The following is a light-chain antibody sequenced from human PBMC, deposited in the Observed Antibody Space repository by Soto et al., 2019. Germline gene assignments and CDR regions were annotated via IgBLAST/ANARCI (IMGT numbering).Light chain of an antibody. CDR3: QQYNSYSPLT. J-gene: IGKJ4*01. CDR1: QSISSW. CDR2: KAS. V-gene: IGKV1-5*03. Sequence: DIQMTQSPSTLSASVGDRVTITCRASQSISSWLAWYQQKPGKAPKLLIYKASSIESGVPSRFSGSGSGTEFTLTISSLQPDDFASYYCQQYNSYSPLTFGGWTKLEIK.